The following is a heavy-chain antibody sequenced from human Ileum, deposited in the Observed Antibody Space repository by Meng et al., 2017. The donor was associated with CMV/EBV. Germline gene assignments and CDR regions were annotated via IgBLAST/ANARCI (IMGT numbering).Heavy chain of an antibody. D-gene: IGHD3-3*01. V-gene: IGHV3-21*01. CDR2: IGSSSGYK. J-gene: IGHJ4*02. Sequence: GESLKISCAGSGFTFSSYAMTWVRQAPGKGLEWVSSIGSSSGYKYYADSVRGRFIISRDNAKNLVFLQMDSMRAEDTAAYYCLPLGDLWSSGDYWGQGSLVTVSS. CDR3: LPLGDLWSSGDY. CDR1: GFTFSSYA.